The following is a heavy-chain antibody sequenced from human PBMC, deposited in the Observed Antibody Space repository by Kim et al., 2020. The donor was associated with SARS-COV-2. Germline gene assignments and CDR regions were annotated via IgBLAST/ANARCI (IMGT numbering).Heavy chain of an antibody. D-gene: IGHD3-3*01. CDR2: VKQDGSEA. CDR3: VRDVPNGFWTGPRLDY. V-gene: IGHV3-7*03. J-gene: IGHJ4*01. Sequence: GGSLRLSCAASGFIFSTYWMSWVRQAPGKGLEWVAIVKQDGSEAYYVDSVRGRFTASRDNAKDSLFLHLISLWAEDTAVYYGVRDVPNGFWTGPRLDYWG. CDR1: GFIFSTYW.